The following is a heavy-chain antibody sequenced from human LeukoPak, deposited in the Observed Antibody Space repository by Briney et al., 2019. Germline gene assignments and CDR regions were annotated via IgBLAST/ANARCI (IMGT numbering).Heavy chain of an antibody. J-gene: IGHJ4*02. V-gene: IGHV4-38-2*02. D-gene: IGHD3-10*01. CDR3: AREDGGYYGSGSYLDY. Sequence: PSETLSLTCTVSGYSISSGYYWGWIRQPPGKGLEWIGSIYHSGSTYYNPSLKSRVTISVDTSKNQFSLKLSSVTAADTAVYYCAREDGGYYGSGSYLDYWGQGTLVTVSS. CDR1: GYSISSGYY. CDR2: IYHSGST.